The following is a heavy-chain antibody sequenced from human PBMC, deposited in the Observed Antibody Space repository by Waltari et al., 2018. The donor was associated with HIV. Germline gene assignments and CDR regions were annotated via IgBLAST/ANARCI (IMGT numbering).Heavy chain of an antibody. D-gene: IGHD3-10*02. Sequence: EVQLVESGGALVKPGGSLSLPCTASGFPFSTAPMNWVRQAPGKGLEWVSSISSGTSYIYYADSVTGRFTVSRDNAKNSLFLQMNSLRADDTAVYYCARQQLGSGALDLWGQGTLVTVSS. CDR3: ARQQLGSGALDL. V-gene: IGHV3-21*02. CDR2: ISSGTSYI. J-gene: IGHJ4*02. CDR1: GFPFSTAP.